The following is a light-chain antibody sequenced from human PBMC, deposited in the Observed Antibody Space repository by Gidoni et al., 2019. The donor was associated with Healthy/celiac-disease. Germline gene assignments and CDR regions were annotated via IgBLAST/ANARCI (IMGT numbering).Light chain of an antibody. V-gene: IGLV2-14*03. Sequence: QSALPQPASVSGSPGQPITISCTGTSSDVGGYNYVSWYQHHPGKAPKLMIYDVSNRPSGVSNRFSGSKSGNTASLTISGLQAEDEADYYCSSYTSTSTLYVFGTGTKVTVL. CDR3: SSYTSTSTLYV. J-gene: IGLJ1*01. CDR1: SSDVGGYNY. CDR2: DVS.